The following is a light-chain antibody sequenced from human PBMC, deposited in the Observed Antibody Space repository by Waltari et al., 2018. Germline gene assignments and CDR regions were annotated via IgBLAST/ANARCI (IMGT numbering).Light chain of an antibody. CDR3: QHYVRLPVT. J-gene: IGKJ1*01. CDR2: GAS. Sequence: EIVLTQSPGTLSLSPGERATLPCWARQSVGRSLAWYQQKRGQAPRRLNYGASTRATGIPDRFSGRGSGTDFSHTIRRLEPEDFAVYYCQHYVRLPVTVGQGTKVEI. V-gene: IGKV3-20*01. CDR1: QSVGRS.